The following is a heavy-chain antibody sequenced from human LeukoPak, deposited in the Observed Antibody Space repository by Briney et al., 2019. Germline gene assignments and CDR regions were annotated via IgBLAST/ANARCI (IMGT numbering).Heavy chain of an antibody. V-gene: IGHV3-66*01. CDR3: ARDLITVTGGG. CDR2: IYSDGTT. J-gene: IGHJ4*02. Sequence: PGGSLRLSCAASLFTVSSSYISWVRQAPGKGLEGVSVIYSDGTTYYADSVKGRFTISRDNSKNTLYLQMNSLRAEDTAVYYCARDLITVTGGGWGQGTLVTVSS. D-gene: IGHD4-17*01. CDR1: LFTVSSSY.